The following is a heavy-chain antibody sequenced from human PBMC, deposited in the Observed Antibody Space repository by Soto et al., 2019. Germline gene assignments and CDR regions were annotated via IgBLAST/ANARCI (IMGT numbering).Heavy chain of an antibody. CDR2: IYYSGST. D-gene: IGHD3-22*01. CDR1: GGSISSYY. J-gene: IGHJ5*02. V-gene: IGHV4-59*01. Sequence: LSLTCTVSGGSISSYYWSWIRQPPGKGLEWIGYIYYSGSTNYNPSLKSRVTISVDTSKNQFSLKLSSVTAADTAVYYCARANEYYYDSSGYDNCFDPWGQGTLVTVSS. CDR3: ARANEYYYDSSGYDNCFDP.